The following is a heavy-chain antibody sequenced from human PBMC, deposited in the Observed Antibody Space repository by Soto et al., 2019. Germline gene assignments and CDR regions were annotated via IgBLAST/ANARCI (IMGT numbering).Heavy chain of an antibody. V-gene: IGHV3-23*01. CDR2: ISGSGGST. Sequence: VGSLRLSCAASGFTFISYAMSWGRQAPGKGLEWVSAISGSGGSTYYADSVKGRFTISRDNSKNTLYLQMNSLRAEDTAVYYCAKDYYDSSGYYYVSYFDYWGQGTLVTVSS. J-gene: IGHJ4*02. CDR1: GFTFISYA. CDR3: AKDYYDSSGYYYVSYFDY. D-gene: IGHD3-22*01.